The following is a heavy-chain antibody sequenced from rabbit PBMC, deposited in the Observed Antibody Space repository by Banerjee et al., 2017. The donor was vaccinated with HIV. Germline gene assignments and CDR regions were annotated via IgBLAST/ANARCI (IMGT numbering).Heavy chain of an antibody. D-gene: IGHD1-1*01. CDR2: IVAGSGST. CDR1: GFSFSSGYY. CDR3: TREFDGGSGYGYFFNL. J-gene: IGHJ4*01. Sequence: QSLVASGGGLVQPEGSLTLTCTASGFSFSSGYYIGWGRQAPGKGLELIACIVAGSGSTYYASWAKGRFTIEKTSSNTVNLQRTSLTAADKDKDLCTREFDGGSGYGYFFNLWGPGTLVTV. V-gene: IGHV1S40*01.